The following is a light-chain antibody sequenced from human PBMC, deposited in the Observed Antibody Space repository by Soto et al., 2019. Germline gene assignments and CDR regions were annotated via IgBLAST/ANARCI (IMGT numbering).Light chain of an antibody. J-gene: IGLJ2*01. V-gene: IGLV2-8*01. CDR3: SSYAGSNNGI. Sequence: QSALTKPPSASGSPGQSVTISCTGTSSDVGGYTYVSWYQQHPGKAPKLMIYELTKRPSGVPDRFSGSKSGNTASLTVSGLQAEDEDDYYCSSYAGSNNGIFVGGTKLTVL. CDR2: ELT. CDR1: SSDVGGYTY.